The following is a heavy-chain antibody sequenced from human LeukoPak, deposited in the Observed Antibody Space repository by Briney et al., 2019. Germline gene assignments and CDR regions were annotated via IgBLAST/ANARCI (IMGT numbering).Heavy chain of an antibody. CDR3: ASSTVVTSYYYYGMDV. J-gene: IGHJ6*02. CDR1: GGSISTYY. V-gene: IGHV4-4*07. Sequence: SETLSLTCTVSGGSISTYYWSWIRQPAGKGLEWIGRIYTSGSTNYNPSLKSRVTMSVDTSKNQFSLKLSSVTAADTAVYYCASSTVVTSYYYYGMDVWGQGTTVTVSS. D-gene: IGHD4-23*01. CDR2: IYTSGST.